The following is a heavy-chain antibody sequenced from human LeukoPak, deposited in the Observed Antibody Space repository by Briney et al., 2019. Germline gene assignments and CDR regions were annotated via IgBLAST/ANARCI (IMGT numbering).Heavy chain of an antibody. CDR3: AKEGPTAMTSGPDY. V-gene: IGHV3-30*02. CDR2: IRYDGSNK. CDR1: GFTFSSYG. J-gene: IGHJ4*02. D-gene: IGHD3-3*01. Sequence: GGSLRLSCAASGFTFSSYGMHWVRQAPGKGLEWVAFIRYDGSNKYYADSVKGRFTISRDNSKNTLYLQMNSLRAEDTAVYYCAKEGPTAMTSGPDYRGQGTLVTVSS.